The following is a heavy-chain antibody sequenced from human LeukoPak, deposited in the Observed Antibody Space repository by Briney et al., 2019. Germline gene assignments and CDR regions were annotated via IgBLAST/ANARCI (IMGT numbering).Heavy chain of an antibody. V-gene: IGHV4-59*01. J-gene: IGHJ4*02. CDR1: GGSISSYY. CDR2: IYYSGST. D-gene: IGHD3-10*01. Sequence: SETLSLTCTVSGGSISSYYWSWLRQPPGKGLEWIGYIYYSGSTNYNPSLKSRVTISVDTSKNQFSLKLSSVTAADTAVYYCARAGEGYYGSGSYYTEFDYWGQGTLVTVSS. CDR3: ARAGEGYYGSGSYYTEFDY.